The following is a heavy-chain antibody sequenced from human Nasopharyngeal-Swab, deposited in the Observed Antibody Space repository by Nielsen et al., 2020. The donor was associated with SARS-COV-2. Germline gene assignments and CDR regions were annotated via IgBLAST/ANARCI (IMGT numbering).Heavy chain of an antibody. CDR2: IKQDGSEK. V-gene: IGHV3-7*03. CDR3: AKSGYGYVNKFDL. CDR1: GFTFSSYW. D-gene: IGHD5-18*01. Sequence: GESLKISCAASGFTFSSYWMSWVRQAPGKGLEWVASIKQDGSEKYYVDSVQGRFTISRDNAKNSLYLQMNSLRAEDTAVYYCAKSGYGYVNKFDLWGQGTLVTVSS. J-gene: IGHJ4*02.